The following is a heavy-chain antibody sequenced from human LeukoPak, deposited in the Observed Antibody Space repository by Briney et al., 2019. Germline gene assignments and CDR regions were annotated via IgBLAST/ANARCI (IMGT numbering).Heavy chain of an antibody. CDR3: ARAGATITRGYYFDY. Sequence: SETLSLTCTVSGGSISSYYWSWIRQPAGKGLEWIGRIYTSGSTNYNPSLKSRVTISVDTSKNQFSLKLSSVTAADTAVYYCARAGATITRGYYFDYWGQGTLVTVSS. J-gene: IGHJ4*02. D-gene: IGHD5-12*01. CDR2: IYTSGST. CDR1: GGSISSYY. V-gene: IGHV4-4*07.